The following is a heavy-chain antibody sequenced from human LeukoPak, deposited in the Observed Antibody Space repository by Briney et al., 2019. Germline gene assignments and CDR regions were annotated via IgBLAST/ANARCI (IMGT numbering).Heavy chain of an antibody. J-gene: IGHJ1*01. V-gene: IGHV3-30*02. D-gene: IGHD6-6*01. CDR1: GITFSSYG. Sequence: GGSLRLSCAASGITFSSYGMHWVRQAPGKGLEWVAFIRYDGSNKYYADSVKGRFTISRDNSKNTLYLQMNSLRAEDTAVYYCAKDRVAARPSEYFQHWGQGTLVTVSS. CDR2: IRYDGSNK. CDR3: AKDRVAARPSEYFQH.